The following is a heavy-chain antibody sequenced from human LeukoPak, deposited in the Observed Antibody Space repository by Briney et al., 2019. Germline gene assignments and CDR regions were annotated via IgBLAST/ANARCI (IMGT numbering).Heavy chain of an antibody. D-gene: IGHD3-9*01. Sequence: ASVKVSCKASGGTFSSNAISWVRQAPGQGLECMGRIIPIFGIANYAQKFQGRVTITADKSTSTAYIELSSLRSEDTAVYYCAREGGDYDILTGRRDYYYGMDVWGQGTTVTVSS. CDR2: IIPIFGIA. CDR1: GGTFSSNA. V-gene: IGHV1-69*04. J-gene: IGHJ6*02. CDR3: AREGGDYDILTGRRDYYYGMDV.